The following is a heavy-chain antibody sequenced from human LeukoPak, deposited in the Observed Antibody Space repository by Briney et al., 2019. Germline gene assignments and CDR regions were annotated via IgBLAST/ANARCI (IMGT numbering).Heavy chain of an antibody. CDR3: ARDGTVAARLYYYYYYMDV. Sequence: GASVKVSCKASGGTFSSYAISWVRQAPGQGLEWMGRIIPIFGTANYAQKFQGRVTITTDESTSTAYMELSSLRSEDTAVYYCARDGTVAARLYYYYYYMDVWGKGTTVTVSS. CDR1: GGTFSSYA. CDR2: IIPIFGTA. D-gene: IGHD6-6*01. V-gene: IGHV1-69*05. J-gene: IGHJ6*03.